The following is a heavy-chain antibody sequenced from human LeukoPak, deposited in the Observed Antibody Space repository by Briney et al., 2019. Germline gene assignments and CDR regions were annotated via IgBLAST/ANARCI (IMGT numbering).Heavy chain of an antibody. J-gene: IGHJ4*02. D-gene: IGHD6-19*01. CDR1: GFTVGSNY. CDR2: IYSGGST. V-gene: IGHV3-53*01. CDR3: ARDRSSVWGLGY. Sequence: PGGSLRLSCAASGFTVGSNYMSWVRQAPGKGLEWVSVIYSGGSTYYADSVKGRFTISRDNSKNTLYLQMNSLRAEDTAVYYCARDRSSVWGLGYWGQGTLVTVSS.